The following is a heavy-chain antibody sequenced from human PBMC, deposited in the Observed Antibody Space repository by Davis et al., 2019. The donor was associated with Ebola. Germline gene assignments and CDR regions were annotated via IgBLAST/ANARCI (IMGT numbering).Heavy chain of an antibody. CDR2: IYYSGST. Sequence: SETLSLTCTVSGGSISSYYWSWIRQPPGKGLEWIGYIYYSGSTHYNLSLKSRVTISVDTSKNQFSLKLSSVTAADTAVYYCARAYDFWSGYPYYYYGMDVWGQGTTVTVSS. CDR1: GGSISSYY. D-gene: IGHD3-3*01. J-gene: IGHJ6*02. CDR3: ARAYDFWSGYPYYYYGMDV. V-gene: IGHV4-59*01.